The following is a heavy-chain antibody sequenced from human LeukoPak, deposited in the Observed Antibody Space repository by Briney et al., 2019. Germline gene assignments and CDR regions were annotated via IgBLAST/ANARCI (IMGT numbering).Heavy chain of an antibody. D-gene: IGHD3-22*01. V-gene: IGHV4-30-4*01. CDR2: MYYSGST. Sequence: SQTLSLTCTVSGGSISSGDYCWSWIRQPPGKGLEWIAYMYYSGSTYYNPSLKSRVTMTADTSKNQLSLKLSSVTAADTAVYYCARPDYYHSRIDPWGQGILVTVSS. CDR1: GGSISSGDYC. J-gene: IGHJ5*02. CDR3: ARPDYYHSRIDP.